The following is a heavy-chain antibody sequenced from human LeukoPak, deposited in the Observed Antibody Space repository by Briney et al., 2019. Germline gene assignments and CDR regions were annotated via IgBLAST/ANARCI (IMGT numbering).Heavy chain of an antibody. V-gene: IGHV4-59*01. Sequence: SGTLSLTCTVSGVSISSYDWSWIRQAPGKGLEWVWYIYYSGSTNYNPSLKSRVTISVDTSKNQFSLKLSSATAADTAVYYCASSGEEDSNFDYWGQGTLVTVSS. D-gene: IGHD7-27*01. CDR3: ASSGEEDSNFDY. J-gene: IGHJ4*02. CDR2: IYYSGST. CDR1: GVSISSYD.